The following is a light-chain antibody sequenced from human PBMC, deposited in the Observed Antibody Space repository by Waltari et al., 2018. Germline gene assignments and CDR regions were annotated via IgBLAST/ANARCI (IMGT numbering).Light chain of an antibody. J-gene: IGKJ4*01. CDR2: WAS. Sequence: IVMTQSPDSLAVSLGERATINCKSSQSVLYSSNNKNYFAWYQQKPGQPPKLLIYWASTREAGVPDRFSGSGSGTDFTLTISSLQAEDVAVYYCQQYYSTPLTFGGGTKVEIK. CDR3: QQYYSTPLT. V-gene: IGKV4-1*01. CDR1: QSVLYSSNNKNY.